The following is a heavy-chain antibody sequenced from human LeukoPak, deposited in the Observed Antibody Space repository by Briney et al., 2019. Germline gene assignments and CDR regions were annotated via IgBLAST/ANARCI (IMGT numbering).Heavy chain of an antibody. D-gene: IGHD3-9*01. CDR2: MSSSSSTI. CDR1: GFTFSSYS. V-gene: IGHV3-48*01. Sequence: QPGGSLRLSCAASGFTFSSYSMNWVRQAPGKGLEWVSYMSSSSSTIYYADSVKGRFTISRDNSKNTLYLQMNSLRAEDTAVYYCARDPYLSYVLRYFDWLYESDYWGQGTLVTVSS. J-gene: IGHJ4*02. CDR3: ARDPYLSYVLRYFDWLYESDY.